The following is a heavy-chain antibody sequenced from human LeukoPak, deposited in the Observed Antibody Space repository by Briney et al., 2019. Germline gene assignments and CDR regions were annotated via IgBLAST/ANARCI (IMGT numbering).Heavy chain of an antibody. CDR2: IDPNSGDT. CDR1: GYSFTGYF. D-gene: IGHD3-22*01. CDR3: ARSGSTGYSLDY. V-gene: IGHV1-2*02. Sequence: GASVKVSCKASGYSFTGYFIHWVRQAPGQGLEWMGCIDPNSGDTKYAQKFQGRVSMPRDTSTRTAYMELSRLRPDDTAVYFCARSGSTGYSLDYWGQGTLVTVSS. J-gene: IGHJ4*02.